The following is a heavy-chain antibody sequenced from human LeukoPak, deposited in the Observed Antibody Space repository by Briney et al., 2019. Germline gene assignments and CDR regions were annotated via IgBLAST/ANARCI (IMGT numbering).Heavy chain of an antibody. J-gene: IGHJ4*02. Sequence: PSETLFLTCTVSGGSISSSSYYWGWIRQPPGKGLEWIGSIYYSGSTYYNPSLESRVTISVDTSKNQFSLKLSSVTAADTAVYYCARGRSLAGSSGVWVYYFDYWGQGTLVTVSS. CDR1: GGSISSSSYY. CDR3: ARGRSLAGSSGVWVYYFDY. V-gene: IGHV4-39*07. D-gene: IGHD6-19*01. CDR2: IYYSGST.